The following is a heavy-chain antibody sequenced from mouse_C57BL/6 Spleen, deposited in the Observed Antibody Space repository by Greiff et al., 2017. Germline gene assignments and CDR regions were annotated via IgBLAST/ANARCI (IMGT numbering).Heavy chain of an antibody. CDR2: IHPNSGST. V-gene: IGHV1-64*01. D-gene: IGHD2-4*01. J-gene: IGHJ2*01. CDR1: GYTFTSYW. CDR3: ARENYDWFAY. Sequence: VQLQQSGAELVKPGASVKLSCKASGYTFTSYWMHWVKQRPGQGLEWIGMIHPNSGSTNYNEKFKSKATLTVDKSSSTAYMQLSSLTSEDSAVYYCARENYDWFAYWGQGTTLTVSS.